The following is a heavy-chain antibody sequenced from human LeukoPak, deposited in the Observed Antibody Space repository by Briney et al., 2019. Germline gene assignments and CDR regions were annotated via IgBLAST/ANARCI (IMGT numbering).Heavy chain of an antibody. CDR3: ARHFLAARPGGSWFYYGMDV. Sequence: PSETLSLTRTVSGGSISNYYWSWIRQPPGKGLEWIGYIYYSGSTNYNPSLKSRVTISLDTSKNQFSLKLSSVTAANTAVYYCARHFLAARPGGSWFYYGMDVWGQGTTVTVSS. V-gene: IGHV4-59*08. J-gene: IGHJ6*02. D-gene: IGHD6-6*01. CDR1: GGSISNYY. CDR2: IYYSGST.